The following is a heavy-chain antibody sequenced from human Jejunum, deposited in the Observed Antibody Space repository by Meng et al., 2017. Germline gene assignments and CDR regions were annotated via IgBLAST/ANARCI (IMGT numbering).Heavy chain of an antibody. CDR3: ARGHFDKYFDS. CDR1: GGSVNSGSSS. J-gene: IGHJ4*02. D-gene: IGHD3-22*01. CDR2: MYFSGST. Sequence: QGLPQESGPGLVRPSENLPLTCTISGGSVNSGSSSWSWIRQPPGKGLEWIGYMYFSGSTNYNASLKSRVTISVDTSKKQFSLKLTSVTAADTAVYYCARGHFDKYFDSWGQGTLVTVSS. V-gene: IGHV4-61*01.